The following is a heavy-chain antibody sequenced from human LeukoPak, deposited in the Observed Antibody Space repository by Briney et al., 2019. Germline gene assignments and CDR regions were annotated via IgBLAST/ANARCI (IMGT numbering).Heavy chain of an antibody. D-gene: IGHD3-22*01. Sequence: SVKVSCKASGGTFSSYAISWVRQAPGQGLEWMGGIIPIFGTANYAQKFLGSVTTTADESTRTAYMALSRLRSQDPAVYYCAREKENYYDSSGRRWFDPWGQGTLVTVSS. V-gene: IGHV1-69*01. CDR3: AREKENYYDSSGRRWFDP. CDR1: GGTFSSYA. J-gene: IGHJ5*02. CDR2: IIPIFGTA.